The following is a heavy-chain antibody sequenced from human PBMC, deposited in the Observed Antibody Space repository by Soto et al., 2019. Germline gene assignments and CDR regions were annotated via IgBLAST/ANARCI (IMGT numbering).Heavy chain of an antibody. CDR2: INHSGST. Sequence: PSETLSLTCAVYGGSFSGYYWSWIRQPPGKGLEWIGEINHSGSTNYNPSPKSRVTISVDTSKNQFSLKLSSVTAADTAVYYCARVTFPSRRPFDYWGQGTLVTVSS. V-gene: IGHV4-34*01. CDR3: ARVTFPSRRPFDY. CDR1: GGSFSGYY. J-gene: IGHJ4*02.